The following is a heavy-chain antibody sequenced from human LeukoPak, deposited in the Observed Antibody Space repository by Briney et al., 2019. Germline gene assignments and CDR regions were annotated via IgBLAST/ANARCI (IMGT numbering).Heavy chain of an antibody. CDR2: IYDSGST. J-gene: IGHJ4*02. CDR3: ARGRRSSGWTDY. Sequence: SETLSLTCTVSGGSIRSSYYYWGWTRQPPGKGLEWIGSIYDSGSTYYNPSLKSRVTISVDTSKNQFSLKLNSVTAADTAVYYCARGRRSSGWTDYWGQGTLVTVSS. D-gene: IGHD6-19*01. V-gene: IGHV4-39*01. CDR1: GGSIRSSYYY.